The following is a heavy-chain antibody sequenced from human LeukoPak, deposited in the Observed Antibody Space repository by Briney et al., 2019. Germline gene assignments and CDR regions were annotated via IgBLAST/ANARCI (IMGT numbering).Heavy chain of an antibody. CDR3: ARQRLAAGSVWFDP. CDR1: VGSMSSYY. V-gene: IGHV4-59*08. CDR2: IYYSAST. J-gene: IGHJ5*02. D-gene: IGHD6-13*01. Sequence: SETLSLTCTVSVGSMSSYYGRGTRQPPGKGLEWIGYIYYSASTNYNPSLKSRVTISVDTSKHQFSLKLSSLTAADTAVYYCARQRLAAGSVWFDPWGQGTLVSVSS.